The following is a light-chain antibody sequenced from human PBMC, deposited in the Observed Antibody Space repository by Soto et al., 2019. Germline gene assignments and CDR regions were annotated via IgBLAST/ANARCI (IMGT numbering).Light chain of an antibody. CDR2: AAS. V-gene: IGKV1-27*01. CDR1: QGITDF. CDR3: HKYNSAPFA. J-gene: IGKJ3*01. Sequence: DIQMTQSPSSLSASIGDRVTITCRASQGITDFLAWYQQKPGKVPKLLIYAASTLQSGVPSRFRGSGSGTDFTLTISSLQPEDVATYYCHKYNSAPFAFGPGTKVDIK.